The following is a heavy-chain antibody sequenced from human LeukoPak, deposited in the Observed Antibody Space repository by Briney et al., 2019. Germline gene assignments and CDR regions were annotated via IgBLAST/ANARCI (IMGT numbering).Heavy chain of an antibody. D-gene: IGHD6-13*01. J-gene: IGHJ4*02. CDR1: GFRFTNYW. CDR2: IKQDGSEK. V-gene: IGHV3-7*01. CDR3: ARIGYSSSSFDY. Sequence: GGSLRLSCAASGFRFTNYWMSWVRQAPGKGLEWVANIKQDGSEKDYVDSMKGRFTISRDNAKNSVYLQVNSLRAEDTAVYYCARIGYSSSSFDYWGQGTLATVSS.